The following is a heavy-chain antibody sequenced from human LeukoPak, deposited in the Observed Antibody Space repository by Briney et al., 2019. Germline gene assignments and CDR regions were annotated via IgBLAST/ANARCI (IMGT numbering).Heavy chain of an antibody. D-gene: IGHD1-26*01. V-gene: IGHV5-51*01. CDR1: GYNFTNYW. CDR2: FYPGDFDT. Sequence: NHGASLKISCQCSGYNFTNYWIGWVRQLPGRGLEWMGIFYPGDFDTRYSPSFLGQVTISVDRTISTPYLQWRSLKASDTAIYYCTRHPGGSYYESDYWGQGTLVTVSS. CDR3: TRHPGGSYYESDY. J-gene: IGHJ4*02.